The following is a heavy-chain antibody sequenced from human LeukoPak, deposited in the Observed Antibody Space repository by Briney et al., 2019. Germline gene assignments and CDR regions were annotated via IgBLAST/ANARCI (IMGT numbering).Heavy chain of an antibody. V-gene: IGHV3-48*04. Sequence: TGGSLRLSCAASGFTFSSYSMNWVRQAPGKGLEWVSYISSSSGTIYYADSVKGRFTISRDNAKNSLYLQMNSLRAEDTAVYYCARDRTIFGVVNDYWGQGTLVTVSS. CDR3: ARDRTIFGVVNDY. J-gene: IGHJ4*02. CDR1: GFTFSSYS. CDR2: ISSSSGTI. D-gene: IGHD3-3*01.